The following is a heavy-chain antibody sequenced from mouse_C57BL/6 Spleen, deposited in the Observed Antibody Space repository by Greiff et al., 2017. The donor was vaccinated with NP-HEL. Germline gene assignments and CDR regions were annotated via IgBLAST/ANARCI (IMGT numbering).Heavy chain of an antibody. J-gene: IGHJ3*01. CDR2: IDPNSGGT. CDR3: ATTMITTGIAY. V-gene: IGHV1-72*01. CDR1: GYTFTSYW. Sequence: QVQLKQPGAELVKPGASVKLSCKASGYTFTSYWMHWVKQRPGRGLEWIGRIDPNSGGTKYNEKFKSKATLTVDKPSSTAYMQLSSLTSEDSAVYYCATTMITTGIAYWGQGTLVTVSA. D-gene: IGHD2-4*01.